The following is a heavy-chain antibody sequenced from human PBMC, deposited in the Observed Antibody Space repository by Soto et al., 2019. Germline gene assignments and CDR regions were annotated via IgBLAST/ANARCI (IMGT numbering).Heavy chain of an antibody. Sequence: VQLVQSGGEVKKPGASVKVSCKASGYTFTSHGISWVRQAPGQGLERMGWISAYNGNTNYAQKIQGRVSMTTDTSTSTEYMELRILTSDVTSVYYCARGGAVAGVTAFDYWGQGTLVTVSS. J-gene: IGHJ4*02. V-gene: IGHV1-18*01. D-gene: IGHD6-19*01. CDR1: GYTFTSHG. CDR3: ARGGAVAGVTAFDY. CDR2: ISAYNGNT.